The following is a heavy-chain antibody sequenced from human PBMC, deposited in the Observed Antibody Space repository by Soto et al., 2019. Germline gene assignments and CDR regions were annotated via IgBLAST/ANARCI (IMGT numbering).Heavy chain of an antibody. J-gene: IGHJ4*02. CDR2: IYHSGST. CDR3: ARVGTIFGVVTAKVFDY. D-gene: IGHD3-3*01. CDR1: DYSISSGYY. Sequence: SESLSLTCAVSDYSISSGYYWGWIRQPPGKGLEWIGSIYHSGSTYYNPSLKSRVTISVDTSKNQFSLKLSSVTAADTAVYYCARVGTIFGVVTAKVFDYWGQGTLVTVSS. V-gene: IGHV4-38-2*01.